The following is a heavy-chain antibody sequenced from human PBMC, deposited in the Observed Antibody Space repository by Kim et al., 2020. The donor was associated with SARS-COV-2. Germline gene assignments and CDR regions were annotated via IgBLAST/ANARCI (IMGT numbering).Heavy chain of an antibody. CDR2: INEDGGEK. CDR1: GFTFSSFW. J-gene: IGHJ4*02. CDR3: ARARGVGASGFDY. D-gene: IGHD1-26*01. V-gene: IGHV3-7*03. Sequence: GGSLRLSCAASGFTFSSFWMSWVRQAPGKGLEWVANINEDGGEKYYVDSVKGRFTISRDNAQKSLFLQMTTVRVEDTAVYYCARARGVGASGFDYWGQRTLVTVSS.